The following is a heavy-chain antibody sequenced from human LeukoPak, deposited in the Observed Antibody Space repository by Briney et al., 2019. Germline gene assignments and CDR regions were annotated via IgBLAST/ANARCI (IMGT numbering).Heavy chain of an antibody. CDR3: ARDRSSSSSRYYYGMDV. Sequence: GRSLRLSCAASGFTFSSYGMHWVRQAPGKGLEWVAAIWYDGSNKYYADSVKGRFTISRDNSKNTLYLQMNSLRAEDTAVYYCARDRSSSSSRYYYGMDVWGQGTTVTVSS. D-gene: IGHD6-6*01. V-gene: IGHV3-33*01. J-gene: IGHJ6*02. CDR1: GFTFSSYG. CDR2: IWYDGSNK.